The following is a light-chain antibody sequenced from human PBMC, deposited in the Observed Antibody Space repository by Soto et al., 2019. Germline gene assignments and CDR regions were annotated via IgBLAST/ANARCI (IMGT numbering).Light chain of an antibody. CDR2: EVN. V-gene: IGLV2-8*01. CDR3: SSSAGIYHYLV. CDR1: SSDIGGYNS. Sequence: QSALTQPPSASGSPGQSVTISCTGTSSDIGGYNSVSWYQQHPGKAPRLMIYEVNKRPSGVPDRFSGSKSGYTASLTVSGLLPEDEAFYYCSSSAGIYHYLVFGGGTKLTVL. J-gene: IGLJ3*02.